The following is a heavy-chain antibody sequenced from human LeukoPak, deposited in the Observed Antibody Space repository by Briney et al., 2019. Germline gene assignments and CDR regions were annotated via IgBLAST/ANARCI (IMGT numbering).Heavy chain of an antibody. CDR1: VYTFTGFF. CDR3: ARDQYSSGWDYYYYYGMDV. V-gene: IGHV1-2*02. CDR2: INPNSGGT. Sequence: ASVKVSPKASVYTFTGFFMRWVRQAPGQGLGWMGWINPNSGGTNYAQKFKGRVTMTRDTSISTAYMELSRLRSDDTAVYYCARDQYSSGWDYYYYYGMDVWGQGTTVTVSS. J-gene: IGHJ6*02. D-gene: IGHD6-19*01.